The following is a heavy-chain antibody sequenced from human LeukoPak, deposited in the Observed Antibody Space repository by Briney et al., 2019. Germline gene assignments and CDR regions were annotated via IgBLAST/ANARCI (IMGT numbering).Heavy chain of an antibody. J-gene: IGHJ6*02. CDR3: AREGRTYYYYGMDV. V-gene: IGHV4-61*02. CDR2: IYTSGST. CDR1: GGSISSGSYY. Sequence: SETLSLTCTVSGGSISSGSYYWSWIRHPAGKGLEWIGRIYTSGSTNYNPSLKSRVTISVDTSKNQFSLKLSSVTAADTAVYYCAREGRTYYYYGMDVWGQGTTVTVSS.